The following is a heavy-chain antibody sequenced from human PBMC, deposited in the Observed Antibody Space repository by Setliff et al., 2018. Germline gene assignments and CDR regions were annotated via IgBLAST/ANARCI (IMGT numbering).Heavy chain of an antibody. J-gene: IGHJ3*01. Sequence: SETLSLTCTVSGGSISTYYWTWIRQPPGKALEWIGYIYYSGSTYYNPSLKSRVTISVDTSKNHFSLKLSSVTAADTAVYYCARIDIVLMVYADWGQGTMVTVSS. CDR2: IYYSGST. D-gene: IGHD2-8*01. CDR1: GGSISTYY. V-gene: IGHV4-59*12. CDR3: ARIDIVLMVYAD.